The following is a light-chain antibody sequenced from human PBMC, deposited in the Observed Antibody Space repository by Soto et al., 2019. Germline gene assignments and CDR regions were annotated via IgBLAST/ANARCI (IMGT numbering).Light chain of an antibody. CDR1: QTIGTY. CDR3: QQSYNTPLT. V-gene: IGKV1-39*01. CDR2: DAS. Sequence: IEVTQSQFSLAASLGDRVTITCRASQTIGTYVNWYRQKSGAAPELLIYDASTLQSGVPSRFRGGASGTDFTLTISSLQLDDFATYYCQQSYNTPLTFGQGTKVDI. J-gene: IGKJ1*01.